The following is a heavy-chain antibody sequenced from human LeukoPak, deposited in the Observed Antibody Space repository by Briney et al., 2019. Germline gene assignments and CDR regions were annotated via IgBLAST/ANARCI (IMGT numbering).Heavy chain of an antibody. CDR3: ASGPSYLDVDTAYYYYYYMDV. CDR1: GYTFTSYA. CDR2: ISAYNGNT. V-gene: IGHV1-18*01. Sequence: EASVKVSCKASGYTFTSYAMNWVRQAPGQGLEWMGWISAYNGNTNYAQKFQGRVTITADESTSTAYMELSSLRSEDTAVYYCASGPSYLDVDTAYYYYYYMDVWGKGTTVTISS. J-gene: IGHJ6*03. D-gene: IGHD5-18*01.